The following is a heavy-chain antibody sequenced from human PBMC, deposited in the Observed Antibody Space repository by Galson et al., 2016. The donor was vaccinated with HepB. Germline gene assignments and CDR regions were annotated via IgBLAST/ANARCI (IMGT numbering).Heavy chain of an antibody. J-gene: IGHJ4*02. CDR1: GFTFNSYA. CDR2: ISGSGGTT. D-gene: IGHD3-9*01. CDR3: AKPVLRYFDWLG. V-gene: IGHV3-23*01. Sequence: SLRLSCAASGFTFNSYAMSWVRQAPGKGLEWVSAISGSGGTTYYADSVKGQFTISRDNSKNTLYLQMNSLRVEDTAVYYCAKPVLRYFDWLGWGQGTLVTVSS.